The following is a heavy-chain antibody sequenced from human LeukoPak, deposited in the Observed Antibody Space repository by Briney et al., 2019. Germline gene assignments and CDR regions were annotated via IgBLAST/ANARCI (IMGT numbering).Heavy chain of an antibody. CDR3: GRRYNSGSSDAFDI. CDR2: IRFSGSA. D-gene: IGHD6-19*01. V-gene: IGHV4-61*08. J-gene: IGHJ3*02. CDR1: GGSISSGGYS. Sequence: SETLSLTCAVSGGSISSGGYSWSWIRQPPGKGLEWIGYIRFSGSANYYPSLRSRVTISLHTPKTQSSLNPRSVTAPDTAVYYCGRRYNSGSSDAFDIWAQGTMATVPP.